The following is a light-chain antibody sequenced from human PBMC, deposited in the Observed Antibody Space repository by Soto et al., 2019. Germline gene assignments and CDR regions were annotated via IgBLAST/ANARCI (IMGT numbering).Light chain of an antibody. Sequence: IQMSLSPASLSASVGDRVTITCRASQTISSWLAWYQQKPGKAPKLLIYKASTLKSGVPSRFSGSGSGTEFTLTISSLQPDDFATYYCQHYNSYSEAFGQGTKV. J-gene: IGKJ1*01. CDR1: QTISSW. V-gene: IGKV1-5*03. CDR3: QHYNSYSEA. CDR2: KAS.